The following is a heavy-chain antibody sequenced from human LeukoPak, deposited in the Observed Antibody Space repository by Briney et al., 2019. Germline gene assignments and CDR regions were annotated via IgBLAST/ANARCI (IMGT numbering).Heavy chain of an antibody. J-gene: IGHJ4*02. CDR1: GFTFTSSA. CDR2: IVVGSGNT. V-gene: IGHV1-58*01. D-gene: IGHD5-12*01. CDR3: AARGGYDQYYFDY. Sequence: SVKVSCKASGFTFTSSAVQWVRQARGQRLEWIGWIVVGSGNTNHAQKFQERVTITRDMSTSTAYMELSSLRSEDTAVYYCAARGGYDQYYFDYWGQGTLVTVSS.